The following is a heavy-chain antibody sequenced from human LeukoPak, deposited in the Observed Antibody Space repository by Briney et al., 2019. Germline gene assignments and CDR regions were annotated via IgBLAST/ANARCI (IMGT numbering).Heavy chain of an antibody. CDR3: ARAPSGYDGPSDY. Sequence: GGSLRLSCAASGFTFSSYAMHWVRQAPGKGLEYVSAISSNGGSTYYANSVKGRFTISRDNSKNTLYLQMGSLRAEDMAVYYCARAPSGYDGPSDYWGQGTLVTVSS. V-gene: IGHV3-64*01. CDR1: GFTFSSYA. D-gene: IGHD5-12*01. CDR2: ISSNGGST. J-gene: IGHJ4*02.